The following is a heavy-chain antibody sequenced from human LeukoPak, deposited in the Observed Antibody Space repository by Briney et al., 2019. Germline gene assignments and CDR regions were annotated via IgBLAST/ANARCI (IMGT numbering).Heavy chain of an antibody. Sequence: GGSLRLSCAASGFSFSSHAMSWVRQAPGKGLEWVSDISGSGGSTYYADSVKGRFTISRDNSKNTLYLQMNSLRAEDTAVYYCAKSDCSGGNCYSLDYWGQGTLVTVSS. CDR1: GFSFSSHA. V-gene: IGHV3-23*01. J-gene: IGHJ4*02. CDR2: ISGSGGST. CDR3: AKSDCSGGNCYSLDY. D-gene: IGHD2-15*01.